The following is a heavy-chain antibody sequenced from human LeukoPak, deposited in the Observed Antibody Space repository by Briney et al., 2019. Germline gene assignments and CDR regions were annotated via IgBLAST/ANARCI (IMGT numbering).Heavy chain of an antibody. J-gene: IGHJ4*02. V-gene: IGHV4-59*01. D-gene: IGHD3-22*01. CDR1: GGSISSYY. CDR2: IYYSGST. CDR3: ARDIDYYDSSGYYSYYFDY. Sequence: PSETLSLTCTVPGGSISSYYWSWIRQPPGKGLEWIGYIYYSGSTNYNPSLKSRVTISVDTSKNQFSLKLSSVTAADTAVYYCARDIDYYDSSGYYSYYFDYWGQGTLVTVSS.